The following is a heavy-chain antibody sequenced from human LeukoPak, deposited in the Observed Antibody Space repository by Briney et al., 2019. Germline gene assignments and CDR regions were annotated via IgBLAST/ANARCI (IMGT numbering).Heavy chain of an antibody. CDR2: ISWNSGSI. CDR1: GFTFDDYA. J-gene: IGHJ4*02. CDR3: AKDSGFLGGYSYGYSFDY. Sequence: PGGSLRLSCAASGFTFDDYAMHWVRQAPGKGLEWVSGISWNSGSIGYADSVKGRFTISRDNAKNSLYLQMNSLRAEDTALYYCAKDSGFLGGYSYGYSFDYWGQGTLVTVSS. V-gene: IGHV3-9*01. D-gene: IGHD5-18*01.